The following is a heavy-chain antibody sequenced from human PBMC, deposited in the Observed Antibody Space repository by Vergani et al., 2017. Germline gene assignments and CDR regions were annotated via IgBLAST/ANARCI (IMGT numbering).Heavy chain of an antibody. V-gene: IGHV4-39*07. CDR1: GGSISSSSYY. D-gene: IGHD3-3*01. Sequence: QLQLQESGPGLVKPSETLSLTCTVSGGSISSSSYYWGWIRQPPGKGLEWIGCIYYSGSTYYNPSLKSRVTISVDTSKNQFSLKLSSMTAADTAVYYCARDPADYDFWSGYYFGAFDIWGQGTMVTVSS. CDR2: IYYSGST. J-gene: IGHJ3*02. CDR3: ARDPADYDFWSGYYFGAFDI.